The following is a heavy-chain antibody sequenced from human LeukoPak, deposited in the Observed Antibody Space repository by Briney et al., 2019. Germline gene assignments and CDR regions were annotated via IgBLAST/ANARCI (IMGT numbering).Heavy chain of an antibody. J-gene: IGHJ5*02. CDR3: ARDRRVSNRFDP. V-gene: IGHV1-2*02. CDR2: INPNSGGT. Sequence: ASVKVSCKASGYTFTGYYIHWVRQAPEQGLEWMGWINPNSGGTNYAQKFQGRVTMTRDMSISTAYMELSRLRSDDTAVYYCARDRRVSNRFDPWGQGTLVTVSS. CDR1: GYTFTGYY.